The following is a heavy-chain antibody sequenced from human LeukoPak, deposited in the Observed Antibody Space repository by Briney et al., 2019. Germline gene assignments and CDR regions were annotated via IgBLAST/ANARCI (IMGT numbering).Heavy chain of an antibody. V-gene: IGHV3-30*02. CDR1: GFTFSNSG. J-gene: IGHJ4*02. Sequence: GGSLRLSCAASGFTFSNSGMHWVRQAPGKGLEWVAFIHYAANNKYYADSVKGRFTISRDNSKNTLFLQMNSLRAEDTAVYYCAKEGQNCSSTSCYVGPFDYWGQGTLVTVSS. CDR2: IHYAANNK. D-gene: IGHD2-2*01. CDR3: AKEGQNCSSTSCYVGPFDY.